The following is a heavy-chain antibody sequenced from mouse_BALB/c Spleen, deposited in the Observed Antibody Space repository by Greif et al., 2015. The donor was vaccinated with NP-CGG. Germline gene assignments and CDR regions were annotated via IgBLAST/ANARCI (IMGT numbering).Heavy chain of an antibody. Sequence: QVQLKESGAELVRPGVSVKISCKGSGYTFTDYAMHWVKQSHAKSLEWIGVISTYYGDASYNQKFKGKATMTVDKSSSTAYMELARLTSEDSAIYYCARGDGYYAMDYWGQGTSVNVSS. D-gene: IGHD2-3*01. V-gene: IGHV1S137*01. CDR2: ISTYYGDA. CDR3: ARGDGYYAMDY. J-gene: IGHJ4*01. CDR1: GYTFTDYA.